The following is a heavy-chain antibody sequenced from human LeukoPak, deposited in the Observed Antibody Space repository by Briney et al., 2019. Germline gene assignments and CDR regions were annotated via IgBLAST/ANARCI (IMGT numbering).Heavy chain of an antibody. CDR1: GFTFSSYE. V-gene: IGHV3-48*03. CDR3: AAFIAVAGTYYFYY. CDR2: ISSSGSTI. J-gene: IGHJ4*02. Sequence: PGGSLRLSCAASGFTFSSYEMNWVRQAPGKGLEWVSYISSSGSTIYYADSVKGRFTISRDNAKNSLYLQMNSLRAEDTAVYYCAAFIAVAGTYYFYYWGQGTLVTVSS. D-gene: IGHD6-19*01.